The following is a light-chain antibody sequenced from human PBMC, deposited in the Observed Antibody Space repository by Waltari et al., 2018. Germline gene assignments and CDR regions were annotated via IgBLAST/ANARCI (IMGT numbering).Light chain of an antibody. J-gene: IGKJ4*01. CDR1: QGISTY. CDR3: LHLNNFPLS. Sequence: DIQLTQSPSFLSASVRDRVTITCRASQGISTYLAWYQQKPGKAPKLLIYAASTLQSDIPSRFSGSGSGTEFTLTISSPQPEDFATYYCLHLNNFPLSFGGGTKVELK. CDR2: AAS. V-gene: IGKV1-9*01.